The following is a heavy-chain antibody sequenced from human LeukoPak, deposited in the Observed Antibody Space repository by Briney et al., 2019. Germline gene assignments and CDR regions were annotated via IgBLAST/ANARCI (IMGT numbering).Heavy chain of an antibody. CDR2: IIPIFGTA. Sequence: GSSVKDSCQASGGTFSCYAISWVRQAPGQGREWMGGIIPIFGTANYAQKFQGRVTITADESTSTAYMELSSLRSEDTAVYYRARVYCSSTSCYWEADDWGQGTQVSASS. D-gene: IGHD2-2*01. CDR3: ARVYCSSTSCYWEADD. CDR1: GGTFSCYA. J-gene: IGHJ1*01. V-gene: IGHV1-69*01.